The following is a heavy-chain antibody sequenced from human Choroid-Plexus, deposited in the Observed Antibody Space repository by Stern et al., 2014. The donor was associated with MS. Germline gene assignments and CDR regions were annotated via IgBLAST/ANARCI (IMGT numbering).Heavy chain of an antibody. Sequence: QVQLVESGGGVAQPGRPLILSCAASGFTFSNFGMHWVRQAPGKGLEWVALISYDGSDKYYADSVKGRFTILRDNSKNTLYMHMNSLRAEDTAVYYCAKDRQWSTYFFDYWGQGSLVTVSS. V-gene: IGHV3-30*18. CDR3: AKDRQWSTYFFDY. CDR1: GFTFSNFG. J-gene: IGHJ4*02. D-gene: IGHD2-15*01. CDR2: ISYDGSDK.